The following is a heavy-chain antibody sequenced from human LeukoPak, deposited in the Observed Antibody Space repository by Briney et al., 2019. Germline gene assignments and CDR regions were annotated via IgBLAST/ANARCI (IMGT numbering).Heavy chain of an antibody. D-gene: IGHD1-26*01. CDR1: GGTFSSYT. CDR2: IIPLFGTP. CDR3: ARSLVVGATYPYH. Sequence: SVKVSCKASGGTFSSYTISWVRQAPGQGLEWMGGIIPLFGTPDYAQKFQDRLTITADKSTSTAYMELSSLRSEDTAVYYCARSLVVGATYPYHWGQGTLVTVSS. J-gene: IGHJ5*02. V-gene: IGHV1-69*06.